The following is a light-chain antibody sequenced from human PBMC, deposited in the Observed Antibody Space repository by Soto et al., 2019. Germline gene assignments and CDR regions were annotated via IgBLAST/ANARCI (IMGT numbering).Light chain of an antibody. CDR1: SSDVGGYNY. V-gene: IGLV2-14*01. CDR3: SSYTSTSALVV. J-gene: IGLJ2*01. Sequence: QSALTQPASVSGSPRQSITISCTGTSSDVGGYNYVSWYQQHPGKVPKLMIYDVNNRPSGVSNRFSGSKSGNTASLTISGLQAEDEADYYCSSYTSTSALVVFGGGTKVTVL. CDR2: DVN.